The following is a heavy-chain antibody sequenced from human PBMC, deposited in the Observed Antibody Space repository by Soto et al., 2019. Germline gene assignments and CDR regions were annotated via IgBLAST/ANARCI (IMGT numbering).Heavy chain of an antibody. Sequence: SETLSLTCSVSGASMSSSNYYWGWIRQPPGKGLEWIGSGTTYYNPSLKSRVTISVDTSKSQFSLKLNSVTAADTAVYYCVTYGGDKGRFDCSGQGTLLTLYS. J-gene: IGHJ4*02. CDR1: GASMSSSNYY. V-gene: IGHV4-39*01. D-gene: IGHD4-17*01. CDR2: SGTT. CDR3: VTYGGDKGRFDC.